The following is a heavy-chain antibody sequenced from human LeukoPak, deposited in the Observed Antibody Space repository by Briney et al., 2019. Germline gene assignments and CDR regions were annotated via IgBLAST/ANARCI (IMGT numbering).Heavy chain of an antibody. CDR1: GFTFSSYA. Sequence: PGRSLRLSCAASGFTFSSYAMHWVRQAPGKGLEWVAVISYDGSNKYYADSVKGRFTISRDNSKNTLYLQMNSLRAEDTAVYYCARGGDGYNPNDAFDIWGQGTMVTVSS. D-gene: IGHD5-24*01. CDR2: ISYDGSNK. CDR3: ARGGDGYNPNDAFDI. V-gene: IGHV3-30-3*01. J-gene: IGHJ3*02.